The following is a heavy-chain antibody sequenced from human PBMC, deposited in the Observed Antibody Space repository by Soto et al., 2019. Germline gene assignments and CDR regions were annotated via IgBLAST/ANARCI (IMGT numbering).Heavy chain of an antibody. J-gene: IGHJ6*02. CDR2: INPNSGGT. CDR1: GYTFTGYY. Sequence: ASVKVSCKASGYTFTGYYMHWVRQAPGQGLEWMGWINPNSGGTNYAQKFQGWVTMTRDRSISTAYMELSRLRSDDTAVYYCARAGEGLLWFGEYLVYYGMDVWGQGTTVTVSS. V-gene: IGHV1-2*04. CDR3: ARAGEGLLWFGEYLVYYGMDV. D-gene: IGHD3-10*01.